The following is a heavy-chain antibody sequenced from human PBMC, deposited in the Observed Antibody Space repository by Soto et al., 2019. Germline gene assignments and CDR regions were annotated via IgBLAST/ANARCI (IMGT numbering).Heavy chain of an antibody. J-gene: IGHJ6*03. CDR1: GFTFSSYG. V-gene: IGHV3-30*18. Sequence: PGGSLRLSCAASGFTFSSYGMHWVRQAPGKGLEWVAVISYDGSNKYYADSVKGRFTISRDNSKNTLYLQMNSLRAEDTAVYYCAKGQNTPYYYMDVWGKGTTVTVSS. CDR3: AKGQNTPYYYMDV. CDR2: ISYDGSNK.